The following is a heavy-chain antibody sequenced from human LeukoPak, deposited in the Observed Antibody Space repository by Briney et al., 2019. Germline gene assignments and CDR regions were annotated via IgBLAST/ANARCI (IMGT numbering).Heavy chain of an antibody. CDR1: GFTFSSYG. J-gene: IGHJ4*02. Sequence: GGSLRLSCAASGFTFSSYGMHWVRQAPGKGLEWVAVISYDGSNKYYADSVKGRFTISRDNSKNTLYLQMNSLRAEDTAVYYCAKDSPFMIPEYWGQGTLVTVSS. CDR3: AKDSPFMIPEY. CDR2: ISYDGSNK. D-gene: IGHD3-16*01. V-gene: IGHV3-30*18.